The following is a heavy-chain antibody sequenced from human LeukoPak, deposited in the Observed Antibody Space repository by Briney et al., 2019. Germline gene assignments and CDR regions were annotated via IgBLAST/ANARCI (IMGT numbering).Heavy chain of an antibody. CDR1: GYTCTGYY. J-gene: IGHJ3*02. CDR2: INPNSGGT. D-gene: IGHD1-26*01. CDR3: ARDRGSYFHDAFDI. V-gene: IGHV1-2*02. Sequence: ASVKVSCKASGYTCTGYYMHWVRQAPGQGLEWMGWINPNSGGTNYAQKFQGRVTMTGDTPINTVYMELSRLTSDDAAVYYCARDRGSYFHDAFDIWGQGTMVTVSS.